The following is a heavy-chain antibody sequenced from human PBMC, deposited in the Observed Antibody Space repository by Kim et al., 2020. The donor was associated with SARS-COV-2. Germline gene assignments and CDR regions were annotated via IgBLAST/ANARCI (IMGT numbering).Heavy chain of an antibody. CDR1: GGSISSGGYY. V-gene: IGHV4-31*03. CDR2: IYYSGST. CDR3: ARAEGSITLFGVVIQNVDY. J-gene: IGHJ4*01. Sequence: LSLTCTVSGGSISSGGYYWSWIRQHPGKGLEWIGYIYYSGSTYYNPSLKSRVTISVDTSKNQFSLKLSSVTAADTAVYYCARAEGSITLFGVVIQNVDYWGQGTLVAFSS. D-gene: IGHD3-3*01.